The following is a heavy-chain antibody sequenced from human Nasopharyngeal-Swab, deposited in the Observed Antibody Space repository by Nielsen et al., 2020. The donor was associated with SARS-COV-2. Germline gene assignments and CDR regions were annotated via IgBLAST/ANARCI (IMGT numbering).Heavy chain of an antibody. CDR1: GFTFSDYY. CDR3: ARSHKGYSYGYTNYYGMDV. CDR2: ISSSGSTI. J-gene: IGHJ6*02. D-gene: IGHD5-18*01. Sequence: GGSLRLSFAASGFTFSDYYMGWIRQAPGKGLEWVSYISSSGSTIYYADSVKGRFTISRDNAKNSLYLQMNSLRAEDTAVYYCARSHKGYSYGYTNYYGMDVWGQGTTVTVSS. V-gene: IGHV3-11*01.